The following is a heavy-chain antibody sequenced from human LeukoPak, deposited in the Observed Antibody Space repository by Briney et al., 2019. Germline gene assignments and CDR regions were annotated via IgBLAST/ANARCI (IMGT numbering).Heavy chain of an antibody. J-gene: IGHJ6*03. V-gene: IGHV3-21*01. CDR1: GFTFSSYS. CDR2: ISSSSSYI. CDR3: ARVRSTPHGYMDV. Sequence: KPGGSLRLSCAASGFTFSSYSMNWVRQAPGKGLEWVSSISSSSSYIYYADSVKGRFTISRGNAKNSLYLQINSLIAEDTAVYFCARVRSTPHGYMDVWGKGTTVTVSS.